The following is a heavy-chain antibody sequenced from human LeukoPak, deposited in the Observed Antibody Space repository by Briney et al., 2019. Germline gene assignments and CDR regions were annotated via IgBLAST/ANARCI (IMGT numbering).Heavy chain of an antibody. V-gene: IGHV1-46*01. Sequence: ASVKVSCKASGYTFSSYYMHWVRLAPGQGLEWMGIIDPTGGDTTYAPKFQDRVTLTRDTSTSTVYLGLSRLRSDDTAVYYCTRVREVGATYYFDYWGQGTLVTVSS. CDR2: IDPTGGDT. CDR1: GYTFSSYY. D-gene: IGHD1-26*01. CDR3: TRVREVGATYYFDY. J-gene: IGHJ4*02.